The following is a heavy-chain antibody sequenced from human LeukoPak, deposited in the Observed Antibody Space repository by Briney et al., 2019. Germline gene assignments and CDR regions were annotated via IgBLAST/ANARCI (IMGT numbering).Heavy chain of an antibody. CDR1: GGSFSGYY. D-gene: IGHD2-15*01. CDR3: ARSGGYYYYYYGMDV. CDR2: INHSGST. V-gene: IGHV4-34*01. J-gene: IGHJ6*02. Sequence: SETLSLTCAVYGGSFSGYYWSWIRQPPGKGLEWIGEINHSGSTNYNPSLTSRVTISVDTSKNQFSLKLSSVTAADTAVYYCARSGGYYYYYYGMDVWGQGTTVTVSS.